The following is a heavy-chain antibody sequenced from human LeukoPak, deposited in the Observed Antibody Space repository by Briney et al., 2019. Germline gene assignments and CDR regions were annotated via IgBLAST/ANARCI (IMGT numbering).Heavy chain of an antibody. CDR1: GFTFDDYA. CDR2: IRGDGGSP. Sequence: PGGSLRLFCAASGFTFDDYAMHWVRPAPEKGLEWVSLIRGDGGSPYYADSAKGRFTISRDNTKTSLHLQINSLSTPTTVFYYCAREAASQLPYCYYYYIVVWGKGTTVTVSS. D-gene: IGHD2-2*01. CDR3: AREAASQLPYCYYYYIVV. V-gene: IGHV3-43*02. J-gene: IGHJ6*03.